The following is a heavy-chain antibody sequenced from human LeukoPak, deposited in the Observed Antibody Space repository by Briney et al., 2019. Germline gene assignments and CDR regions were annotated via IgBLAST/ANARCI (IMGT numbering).Heavy chain of an antibody. CDR2: IHTSGST. V-gene: IGHV4-4*09. CDR1: GGSISGVY. CDR3: TRRRGGWGEGEFDF. D-gene: IGHD3-16*01. Sequence: SETLSLTCSVFGGSISGVYWNWCRRPPRKGLKGFGYIHTSGSTRINHSLTRPLSFSIDTSKNQVSLRLSSVTATDTAVYYCTRRRGGWGEGEFDFWGQGIPVTVST. J-gene: IGHJ4*02.